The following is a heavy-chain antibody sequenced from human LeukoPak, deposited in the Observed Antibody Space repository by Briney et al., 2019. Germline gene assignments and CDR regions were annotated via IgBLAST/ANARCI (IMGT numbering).Heavy chain of an antibody. CDR2: ISSSSSYI. CDR3: ARGIVGAIAPIDY. V-gene: IGHV3-21*01. CDR1: GFTFSSYS. D-gene: IGHD1-26*01. Sequence: PGGSLRLSCAASGFTFSSYSMNWVRPAPRKGLEWVSSISSSSSYIYYADSVKGRFTISRDNAKNSLYLQMNSLRAEDTAVYYCARGIVGAIAPIDYWGQGTLVTVSS. J-gene: IGHJ4*02.